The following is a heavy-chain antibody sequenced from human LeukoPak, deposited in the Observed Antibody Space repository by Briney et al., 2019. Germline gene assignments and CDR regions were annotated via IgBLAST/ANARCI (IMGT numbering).Heavy chain of an antibody. D-gene: IGHD3-10*01. J-gene: IGHJ4*02. V-gene: IGHV3-7*01. CDR1: GFTFSSYW. Sequence: GGSLRLSCAASGFTFSSYWMTWVRQAPGKGLEWVANIKKDGSEKFYVDSVKGRFTTSRDNPKNSLYLQMNSLRAEDTAVYYCARVGDYYGSIGSDYWGQGTLVTVSS. CDR2: IKKDGSEK. CDR3: ARVGDYYGSIGSDY.